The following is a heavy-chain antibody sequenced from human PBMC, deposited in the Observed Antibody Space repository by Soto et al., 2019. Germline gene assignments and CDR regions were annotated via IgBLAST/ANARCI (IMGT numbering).Heavy chain of an antibody. D-gene: IGHD7-27*01. Sequence: QITLKESGPTLVKPTQTLTLTCTFSGFSLSTSGVGVGWIRQPQGKALEWLALIYWDDDKRYSPSLKSRLTITKDTSKNQVVLTMTNMDPVDTATYYCAHSLIPNWGSRGAFDYWCQGTLVTVSS. CDR3: AHSLIPNWGSRGAFDY. V-gene: IGHV2-5*02. CDR2: IYWDDDK. J-gene: IGHJ4*02. CDR1: GFSLSTSGVG.